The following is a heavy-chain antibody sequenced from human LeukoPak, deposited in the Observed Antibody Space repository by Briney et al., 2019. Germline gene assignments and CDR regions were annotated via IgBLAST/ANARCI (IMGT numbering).Heavy chain of an antibody. J-gene: IGHJ4*02. V-gene: IGHV4-59*01. CDR1: GGSISSYY. D-gene: IGHD6-19*01. CDR2: IYYSGST. Sequence: PSETLSLTCTVSGGSISSYYWSWIRQPPGKGLEWIGYIYYSGSTNYNPSLKSRVTISVDTSKNQFSLKLSSVTAADTAVYYCATSYSSVSDYWGQGTLVTVSS. CDR3: ATSYSSVSDY.